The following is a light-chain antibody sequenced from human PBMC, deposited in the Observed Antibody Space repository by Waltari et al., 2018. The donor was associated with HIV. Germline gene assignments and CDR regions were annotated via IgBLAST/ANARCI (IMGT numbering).Light chain of an antibody. CDR2: KDI. CDR3: QSTDSGGTHVV. V-gene: IGLV3-25*03. J-gene: IGLJ2*01. CDR1: ALPRKY. Sequence: YELTQSPSMSVSPGQTARISCSGDALPRKYCLWYQQKPGQAPVLLIYKDIERPSWVPERFSASSSGTTVILTISGVQAEDEAVYYCQSTDSGGTHVVFGGGTKLTVL.